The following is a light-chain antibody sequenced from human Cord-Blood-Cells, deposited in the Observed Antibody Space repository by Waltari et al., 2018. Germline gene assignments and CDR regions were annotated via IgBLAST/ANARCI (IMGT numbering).Light chain of an antibody. V-gene: IGKV2-29*02. CDR3: MQGIHLPPT. Sequence: DIVMTQTPLSLSVTPVQPASTSCKSSQSLLHSDGKTYLYWYLQKPGQSPQLLIYEVSSRVSGVPDRFSGSESGTDVTLKISRVEAEDVGVYYCMQGIHLPPTFGGGTKVEIK. J-gene: IGKJ4*01. CDR1: QSLLHSDGKTY. CDR2: EVS.